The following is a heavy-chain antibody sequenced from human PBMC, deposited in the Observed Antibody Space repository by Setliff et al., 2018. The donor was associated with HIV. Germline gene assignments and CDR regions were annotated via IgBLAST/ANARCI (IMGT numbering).Heavy chain of an antibody. J-gene: IGHJ1*01. Sequence: SETLSLTCTVSNVSFNSYYWSRIRHPAGRALEWIGRIYSSGSTNYNPSLKSRVKMSLDTSKNQFSLKLSSVTAADTAVYFCARDPYCSGDGCFRYYQHWGRGTLVTVPQ. V-gene: IGHV4-4*07. CDR1: NVSFNSYY. CDR3: ARDPYCSGDGCFRYYQH. D-gene: IGHD2-15*01. CDR2: IYSSGST.